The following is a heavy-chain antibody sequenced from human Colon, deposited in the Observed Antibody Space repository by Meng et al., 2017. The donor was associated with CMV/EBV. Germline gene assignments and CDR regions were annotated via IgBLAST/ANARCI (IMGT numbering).Heavy chain of an antibody. V-gene: IGHV3-74*03. J-gene: IGHJ4*02. CDR2: ISHDGTIT. D-gene: IGHD1-1*01. CDR1: GFTFSSDV. Sequence: GGLRLSCAASGFTFSSDVMHWVRQAPGKGLVWVARISHDGTITTYVDSVKGRFTISRDNARNTLYLQMNSLRAEDTAVYYCARDRNWIFDYWGRGTLVTVSS. CDR3: ARDRNWIFDY.